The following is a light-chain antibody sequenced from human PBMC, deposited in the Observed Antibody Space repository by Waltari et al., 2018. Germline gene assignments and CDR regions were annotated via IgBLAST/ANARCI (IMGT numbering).Light chain of an antibody. CDR1: SGHITHA. Sequence: QLVATQSPSPPASQGASVKLTCTPSSGHITHAIAWLRQRPEKGPRHLMKVNSDGSHIPGDEMPDCFSASSCEARRCLSVARRRCGEEANYYSQTWGVGLYVFGTGTKVTVL. CDR2: VNSDGSH. V-gene: IGLV4-69*01. J-gene: IGLJ1*01. CDR3: QTWGVGLYV.